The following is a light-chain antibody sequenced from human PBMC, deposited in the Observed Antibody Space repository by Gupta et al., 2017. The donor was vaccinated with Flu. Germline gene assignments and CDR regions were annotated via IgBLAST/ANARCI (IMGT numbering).Light chain of an antibody. CDR2: AKD. Sequence: SSELTQDTAVSVAFGPPVPIACKGDSLRSHYANWYQQKPGQAPILVIYAKDHRPSGIPDRFSGSGSGDTASLTITGAQAEDEGAYYCDSRDSTDYHLMFGGGTKLTVL. J-gene: IGLJ3*02. CDR1: SLRSHY. V-gene: IGLV3-19*01. CDR3: DSRDSTDYHLM.